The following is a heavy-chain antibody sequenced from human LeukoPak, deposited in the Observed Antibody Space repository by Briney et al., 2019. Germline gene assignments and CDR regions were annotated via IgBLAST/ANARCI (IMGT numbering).Heavy chain of an antibody. CDR3: AKVGTMIVVVIS. J-gene: IGHJ4*02. CDR1: GFTVSSNY. D-gene: IGHD3-22*01. Sequence: GGSLRLSCATSGFTVSSNYMSWVRQAPGKGLEWVSVIYDSGTTYYADSVKGRFTISRDNSKNTLYLQMNSLRAEDTAVYYCAKVGTMIVVVISWGQGTLVTVSS. V-gene: IGHV3-53*01. CDR2: IYDSGTT.